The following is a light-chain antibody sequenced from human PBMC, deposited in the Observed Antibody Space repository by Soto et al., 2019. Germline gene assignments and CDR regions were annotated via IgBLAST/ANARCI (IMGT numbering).Light chain of an antibody. Sequence: QPVLTQPPSASGTPGQRVTISCSGSSSNIGSNAVSWYQQLPGTAPKVLIYSNNQRPSGVPDRFSGSKSGTSASLAISGLQSEDDADYYCATWDDSLNGGVFGGGTKLTVL. CDR2: SNN. J-gene: IGLJ3*02. CDR1: SSNIGSNA. V-gene: IGLV1-44*01. CDR3: ATWDDSLNGGV.